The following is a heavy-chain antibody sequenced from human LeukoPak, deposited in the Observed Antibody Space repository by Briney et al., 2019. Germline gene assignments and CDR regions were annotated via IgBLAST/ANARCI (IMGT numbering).Heavy chain of an antibody. CDR2: IYYSGST. J-gene: IGHJ4*02. D-gene: IGHD6-6*01. Sequence: PSETLSLTCTVSGGSISSSSYYWGWIRQPPGKGLEWIGSIYYSGSTYYNPSLESRVTISVDTSKNQFSLKLSSVTAADTAVYYCARLPYSSSHQIDYWGQGTLVTVSS. CDR1: GGSISSSSYY. V-gene: IGHV4-39*01. CDR3: ARLPYSSSHQIDY.